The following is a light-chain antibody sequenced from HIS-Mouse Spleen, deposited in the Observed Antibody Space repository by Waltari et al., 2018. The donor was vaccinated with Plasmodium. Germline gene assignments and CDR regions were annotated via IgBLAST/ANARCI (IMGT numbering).Light chain of an antibody. CDR1: KSISSY. J-gene: IGKJ2*01. V-gene: IGKV1-39*01. CDR2: DAS. Sequence: DIQMTQSPSSLSASVGDRVTITCRASKSISSYLNWYQQKPGKAPKLLIYDASSLQSGVPSRFSGSGSGTDFTLTISSLQPEDFATYYCQQSHTFGQGTKLEIK. CDR3: QQSHT.